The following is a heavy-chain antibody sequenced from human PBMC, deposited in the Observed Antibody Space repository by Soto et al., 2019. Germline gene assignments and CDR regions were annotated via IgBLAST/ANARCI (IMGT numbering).Heavy chain of an antibody. CDR1: GGSISSGGYY. D-gene: IGHD2-2*02. J-gene: IGHJ5*02. CDR3: ARDQIVVPAAIPGGWFDP. CDR2: IYYSGST. Sequence: SETLSLTCTVSGGSISSGGYYWSWIRQHPGKGLERIGYIYYSGSTYYNPSLKSRVTISVDTSKNQFSLKLSSVTAAATAVYYCARDQIVVPAAIPGGWFDPWGQGTLVTVSS. V-gene: IGHV4-31*03.